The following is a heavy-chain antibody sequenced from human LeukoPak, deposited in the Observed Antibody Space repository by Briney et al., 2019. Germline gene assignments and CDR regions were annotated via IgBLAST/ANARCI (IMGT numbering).Heavy chain of an antibody. J-gene: IGHJ4*02. CDR2: IKQDGSEK. Sequence: PGGSLRLSCAASGFTFSSYWMSWVRQAPGKGLEWVANIKQDGSEKYYVDSVKGRFTISRDNAKNSLYLQMNSVRAEDTAVYYCARDLLNYYYDSSGYYFGYWGQGTLVTVSS. CDR1: GFTFSSYW. V-gene: IGHV3-7*01. D-gene: IGHD3-22*01. CDR3: ARDLLNYYYDSSGYYFGY.